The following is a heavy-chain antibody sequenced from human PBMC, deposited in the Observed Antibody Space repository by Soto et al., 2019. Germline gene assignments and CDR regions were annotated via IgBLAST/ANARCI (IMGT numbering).Heavy chain of an antibody. CDR3: ARGGAVAGRFDP. D-gene: IGHD6-19*01. V-gene: IGHV3-21*01. CDR1: GFTFSSYS. J-gene: IGHJ5*02. Sequence: EVQLVESGGGLVKPGGSLRLSCAASGFTFSSYSMNWVRQAPGKGLEWVSSISSSSSYIYYADSVKGRFTISRDNAKNSLYLQSNSLRAEDTAVYYCARGGAVAGRFDPWGQGTLVTVSS. CDR2: ISSSSSYI.